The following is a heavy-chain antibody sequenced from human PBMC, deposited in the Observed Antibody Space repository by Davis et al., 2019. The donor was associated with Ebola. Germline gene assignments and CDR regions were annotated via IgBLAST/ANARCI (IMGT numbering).Heavy chain of an antibody. Sequence: GESLKISCAASGFTFSGSAMHWVRQASGKGLEWVGRIRRKANSYATAYAASVKGRFTISRDDSKNTAYLQMNSLKTEDTAVYYCTSRVYSSVLPGSMDVWGQGTTVTVSS. V-gene: IGHV3-73*01. CDR2: IRRKANSYAT. D-gene: IGHD5-18*01. CDR1: GFTFSGSA. CDR3: TSRVYSSVLPGSMDV. J-gene: IGHJ6*02.